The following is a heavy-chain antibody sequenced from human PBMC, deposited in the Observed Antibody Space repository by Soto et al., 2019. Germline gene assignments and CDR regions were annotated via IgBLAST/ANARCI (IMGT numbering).Heavy chain of an antibody. J-gene: IGHJ4*02. CDR2: IIPIFGTA. V-gene: IGHV1-69*13. D-gene: IGHD1-1*01. Sequence: SVKVSCKASGGTFSSYAISWVRQAPGQGLEWMGGIIPIFGTANYAQKFQGRVTITADESTSTAYMELSSLRSEDTAVYYCARAPRDGLQPPGYWGQGTLVTVSS. CDR1: GGTFSSYA. CDR3: ARAPRDGLQPPGY.